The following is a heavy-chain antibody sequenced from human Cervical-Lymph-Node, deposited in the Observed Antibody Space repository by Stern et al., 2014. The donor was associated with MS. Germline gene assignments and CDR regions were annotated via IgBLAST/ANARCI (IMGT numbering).Heavy chain of an antibody. D-gene: IGHD6-13*01. CDR3: ARCIGSSWYFDY. Sequence: QVQLVESGAEVKKPGSSVKVSSKASGGTFSSYAISWVRQAPGQGLEWMGGIIPIFSTANYAQKFQGRVTITADESTSTAYMELSSLRSEDTAVYYCARCIGSSWYFDYWGQGTLVTVSS. V-gene: IGHV1-69*01. J-gene: IGHJ4*02. CDR2: IIPIFSTA. CDR1: GGTFSSYA.